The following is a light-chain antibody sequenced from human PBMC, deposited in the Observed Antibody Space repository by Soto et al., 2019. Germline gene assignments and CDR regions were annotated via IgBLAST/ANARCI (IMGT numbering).Light chain of an antibody. J-gene: IGLJ1*01. CDR1: SSDVGGYNY. CDR3: SSYAGSSNV. V-gene: IGLV2-8*01. Sequence: QSALTQPPSASGSPGQSVAISCTGTSSDVGGYNYVSWYQQHPGKAPKLMIYEVNKRPPGVPDRFSGSKSGNTVSLTVSGLQAEDEADYYCSSYAGSSNVFGTGTKVTVL. CDR2: EVN.